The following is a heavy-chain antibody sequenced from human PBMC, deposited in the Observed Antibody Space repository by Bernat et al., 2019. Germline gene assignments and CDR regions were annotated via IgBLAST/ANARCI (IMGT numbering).Heavy chain of an antibody. Sequence: EVQLVQSGAEVKKPGESLKISCKGSGYSFTSYWIGWVRQMPGKGLEWMGIIYPGDSDTRYSPSFQGQVTISADKSISTAYLQWSSMKASDTAMYYCARTPFVAALDWYFDLWGRGTLVTVSS. CDR3: ARTPFVAALDWYFDL. D-gene: IGHD6-19*01. CDR1: GYSFTSYW. V-gene: IGHV5-51*01. J-gene: IGHJ2*01. CDR2: IYPGDSDT.